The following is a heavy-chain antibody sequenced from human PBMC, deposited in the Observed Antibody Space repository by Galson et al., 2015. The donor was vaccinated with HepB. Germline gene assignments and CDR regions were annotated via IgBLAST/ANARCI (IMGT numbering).Heavy chain of an antibody. CDR2: INHSGST. CDR3: VAGTRGDY. J-gene: IGHJ4*02. CDR1: GGSFSGYY. Sequence: ETLSLTCAVYGGSFSGYYWSWIRQPPGKGLEWIGEINHSGSTNYNPSLKSRVTISVDTSKNQFSLKLSSVTDADTAVYYAVAGTRGDYWGQGTLVTVSS. D-gene: IGHD6-19*01. V-gene: IGHV4-34*01.